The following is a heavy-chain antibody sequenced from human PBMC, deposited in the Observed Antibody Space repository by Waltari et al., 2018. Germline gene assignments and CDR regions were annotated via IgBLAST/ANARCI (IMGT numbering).Heavy chain of an antibody. D-gene: IGHD5-18*01. CDR1: GFTFSSYW. CDR2: ITTDGRST. Sequence: EVQLVESGGGLVQPGGSLRLSCAASGFTFSSYWMHWVRQAPGKGLVWFSRITTDGRSTCYADSVKGRGAVSIDNAIHTLYLHMSSLRAEDTAVYYCARELVHTAMNVGDAFDIWGQRTVVTVSS. V-gene: IGHV3-74*01. CDR3: ARELVHTAMNVGDAFDI. J-gene: IGHJ3*02.